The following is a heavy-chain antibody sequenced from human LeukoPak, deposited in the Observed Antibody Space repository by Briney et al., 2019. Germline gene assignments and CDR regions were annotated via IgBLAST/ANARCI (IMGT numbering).Heavy chain of an antibody. CDR2: INPNSGGT. CDR1: GYTFTGYY. V-gene: IGHV1-2*02. J-gene: IGHJ3*02. D-gene: IGHD4-17*01. CDR3: ARSWDTVADAFDI. Sequence: ASVKVSCKASGYTFTGYYMHWVRQAPGQGLEWMGWINPNSGGTNYAQKFQGRVTMTRDTSISTAYMELSRLRSGDTAVYYCARSWDTVADAFDIWGQGTMVTVSS.